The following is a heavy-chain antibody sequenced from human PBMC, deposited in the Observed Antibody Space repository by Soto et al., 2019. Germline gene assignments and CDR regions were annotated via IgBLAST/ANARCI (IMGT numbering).Heavy chain of an antibody. CDR3: ARDDGYYRLYDY. CDR2: IYYTGST. Sequence: SETLSLTCTVSGGSISSGDYFWSWVRQPPGKGLEWVGYIYYTGSTSYNPSLKSRITMSVDTSKNQFSLKVSSVTAADTAVYFCARDDGYYRLYDYWGQGTLVTVSS. CDR1: GGSISSGDYF. J-gene: IGHJ4*02. V-gene: IGHV4-30-4*01. D-gene: IGHD3-3*01.